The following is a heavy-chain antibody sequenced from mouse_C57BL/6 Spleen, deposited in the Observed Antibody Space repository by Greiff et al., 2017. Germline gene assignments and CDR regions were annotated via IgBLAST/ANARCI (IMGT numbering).Heavy chain of an antibody. D-gene: IGHD1-1*01. CDR1: GFTFTDYY. V-gene: IGHV7-3*01. Sequence: EVKLMESGGGLVQPGGSLSLSCAASGFTFTDYYMSWVRQPPGKALEWLGFIRNKANGYTTEYSASVKGRFTISRDNSQSILYLQMNALRAEDSATYYCARSLLRGGDWYFDVWGTGTTVTVSS. CDR3: ARSLLRGGDWYFDV. CDR2: IRNKANGYTT. J-gene: IGHJ1*03.